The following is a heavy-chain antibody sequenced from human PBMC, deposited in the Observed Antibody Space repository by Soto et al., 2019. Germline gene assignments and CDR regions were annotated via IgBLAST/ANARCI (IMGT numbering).Heavy chain of an antibody. CDR1: GGSISSSSYY. D-gene: IGHD2-15*01. CDR3: ARHLTYCSAGSCYSDFPYYGMDV. J-gene: IGHJ6*02. Sequence: PSETLSLTCTVSGGSISSSSYYWCWIRQPPGKGLEWIGSIFYSGSTYYNPSLKSRVTISVDTSKNQFSLKLSSVTAADTAVYYCARHLTYCSAGSCYSDFPYYGMDVWGQGTTVTVSS. V-gene: IGHV4-39*01. CDR2: IFYSGST.